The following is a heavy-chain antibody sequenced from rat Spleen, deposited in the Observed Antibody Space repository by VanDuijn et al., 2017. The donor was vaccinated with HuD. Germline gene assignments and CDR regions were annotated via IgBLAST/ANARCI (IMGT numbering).Heavy chain of an antibody. V-gene: IGHV5S13*01. J-gene: IGHJ2*01. CDR3: ARSHYGYTDYVDY. CDR1: GFTFNNYG. D-gene: IGHD1-9*01. CDR2: ISTGGGNT. Sequence: EVQLVESGGGLVQPGRSLKLSCAASGFTFNNYGMAWVRQAPTKGLEWVASISTGGGNTYYRDSVKGRFTISRDNAKSTLYLQMDSLRSEDTATEYWARSHYGYTDYVDYWGQGVMVTVSS.